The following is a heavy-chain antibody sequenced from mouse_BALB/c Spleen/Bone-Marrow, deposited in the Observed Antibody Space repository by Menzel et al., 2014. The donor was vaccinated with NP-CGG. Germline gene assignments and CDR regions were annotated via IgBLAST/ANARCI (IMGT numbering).Heavy chain of an antibody. D-gene: IGHD6-2*01. CDR2: ISSGSNTI. V-gene: IGHV5-17*02. J-gene: IGHJ3*01. Sequence: EVMLVESGGGLVQPGGSRKLPCAASGFTFXNFGMHWVRQAPEKGLERVAYISSGSNTIYYADTVKGRFTISRDNPMNTLFLQMTSLRSEDTAKYYCARGGSLPGGFAYWGQGTLVTVSA. CDR1: GFTFXNFG. CDR3: ARGGSLPGGFAY.